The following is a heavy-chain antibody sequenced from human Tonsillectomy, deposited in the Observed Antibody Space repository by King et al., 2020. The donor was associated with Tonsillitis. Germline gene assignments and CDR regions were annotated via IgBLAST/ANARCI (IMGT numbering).Heavy chain of an antibody. Sequence: VQLVESGGGLVQPGGSLRLSCAASGFTFSSYWMSWVRQAPGKGLEWVANIKQDGSEKYYVDSVKGRFTISRDNAKNSLYLQMNSLRAEYTDVYYCASDLRGFGGGTCYADYWGQGTLVTVSA. J-gene: IGHJ4*02. V-gene: IGHV3-7*01. D-gene: IGHD2-15*01. CDR1: GFTFSSYW. CDR3: ASDLRGFGGGTCYADY. CDR2: IKQDGSEK.